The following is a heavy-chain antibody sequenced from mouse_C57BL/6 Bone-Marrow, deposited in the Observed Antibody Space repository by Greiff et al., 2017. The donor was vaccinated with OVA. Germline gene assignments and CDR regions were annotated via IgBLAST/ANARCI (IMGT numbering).Heavy chain of an antibody. CDR2: IDPGNGDT. CDR1: GFNIKDDY. Sequence: EVQLQESGAELVRPGASVKLSCTASGFNIKDDYMHWVKQRPEQGLEWIGWIDPGNGDTEYASKFQGKATITADTSYNTAYLQLSSLTSEDTAVYYCTFYVFDYWGQGTTLTVAS. V-gene: IGHV14-4*01. CDR3: TFYVFDY. D-gene: IGHD1-1*01. J-gene: IGHJ2*01.